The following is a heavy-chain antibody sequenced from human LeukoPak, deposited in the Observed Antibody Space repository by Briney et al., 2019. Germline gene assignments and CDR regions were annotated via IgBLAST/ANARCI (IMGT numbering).Heavy chain of an antibody. D-gene: IGHD3-10*01. Sequence: SETLSLTCTVSGGSISSGSYYWSWIRQPAGKGLEWIGRIYTSGSTNYNPSLKSRVTISVDTSKNQFSLKLSSVTAADTAVYYCARGESRRYYGSGYWGQGTLVTVSS. V-gene: IGHV4-61*02. J-gene: IGHJ4*02. CDR1: GGSISSGSYY. CDR2: IYTSGST. CDR3: ARGESRRYYGSGY.